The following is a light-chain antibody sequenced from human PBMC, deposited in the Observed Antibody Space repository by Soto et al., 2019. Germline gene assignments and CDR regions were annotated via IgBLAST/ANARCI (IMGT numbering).Light chain of an antibody. V-gene: IGLV3-1*01. CDR2: QDN. Sequence: SSELTQPPSVSVSPGQTATLSCSGDKLGDKFACWYQQKPGQSPELVIYQDNKRPSGIPERFSGSNSGNTATLTIAETRAMDEADYFCQAWDSGNMVFGGGTKVTVL. CDR1: KLGDKF. CDR3: QAWDSGNMV. J-gene: IGLJ3*02.